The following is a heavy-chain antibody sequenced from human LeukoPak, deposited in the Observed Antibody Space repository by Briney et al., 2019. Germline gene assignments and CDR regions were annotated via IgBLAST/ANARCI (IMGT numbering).Heavy chain of an antibody. CDR2: IYYSGGT. V-gene: IGHV4-59*01. J-gene: IGHJ4*02. CDR3: ARYRWLQLGPFDY. CDR1: GGSISSYY. Sequence: PSETLSLTCTVSGGSISSYYWSWIRQPPGKGLEWIGYIYYSGGTNYNPSLKSRVTISVDTSKNQFSLKLSSATAADTAVYYCARYRWLQLGPFDYWGQGTQVTVSS. D-gene: IGHD5-24*01.